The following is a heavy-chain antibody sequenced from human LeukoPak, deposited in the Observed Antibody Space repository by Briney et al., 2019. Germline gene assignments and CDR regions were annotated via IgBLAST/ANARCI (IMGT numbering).Heavy chain of an antibody. D-gene: IGHD1-26*01. CDR2: INWDSVTI. V-gene: IGHV3-9*01. CDR3: AKDWGSGSYSIGYFQH. CDR1: GFTFDGYA. Sequence: AGGSLRLSCAASGFTFDGYAMPWVRQAPGKGLEWVSGINWDSVTIGYADSVKGRFTISRDNSKNTLYLQMNSLGAEDTAVYYCAKDWGSGSYSIGYFQHWGQGTLVTVSS. J-gene: IGHJ1*01.